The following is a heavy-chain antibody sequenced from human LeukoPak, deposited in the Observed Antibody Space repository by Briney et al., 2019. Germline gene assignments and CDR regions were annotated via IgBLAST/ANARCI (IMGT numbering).Heavy chain of an antibody. CDR2: VDNNGGT. CDR3: ARHRDNYDS. Sequence: SETLSLTCTVSGDSISNYHWSWIRQPPGKGLEWIGSVDNNGGTKYGPSLKGRVTISVDTSKNQFSLNLNSMTAADTAVYYCARHRDNYDSWGQGPLFTVPS. J-gene: IGHJ4*02. CDR1: GDSISNYH. D-gene: IGHD3-22*01. V-gene: IGHV4-59*08.